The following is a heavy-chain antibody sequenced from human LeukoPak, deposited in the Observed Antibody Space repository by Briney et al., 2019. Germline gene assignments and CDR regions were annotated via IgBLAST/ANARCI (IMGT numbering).Heavy chain of an antibody. D-gene: IGHD1-26*01. CDR1: GFTFSSYW. V-gene: IGHV3-74*01. CDR3: ARDLTGAIFDF. CDR2: INSDGSST. J-gene: IGHJ4*02. Sequence: GGSLRLSCAASGFTFSSYWMHWVRQAPGKGLVWVSRINSDGSSTNYADSVKGRFTISRDNAKNTVYLQMNDLRAEDTALYYCARDLTGAIFDFWGQGTLVTVSS.